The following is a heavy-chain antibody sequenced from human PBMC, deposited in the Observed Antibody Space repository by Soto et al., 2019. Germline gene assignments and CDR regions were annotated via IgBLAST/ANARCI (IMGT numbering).Heavy chain of an antibody. CDR1: GYSFATYW. V-gene: IGHV5-51*01. Sequence: GESLKISCKGFGYSFATYWIGWVRQMPGKGLEWMGIIRPGDSDARYSPSFQGQVAMSADKSINTAFLQWSSLKASDTAMYYCTRPGWGGSGHGVDVWGQGTTVTVSS. CDR3: TRPGWGGSGHGVDV. D-gene: IGHD3-10*01. CDR2: IRPGDSDA. J-gene: IGHJ6*02.